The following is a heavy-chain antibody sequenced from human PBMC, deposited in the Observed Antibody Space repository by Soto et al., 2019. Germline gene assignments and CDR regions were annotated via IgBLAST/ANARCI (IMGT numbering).Heavy chain of an antibody. CDR2: INAYNGNT. CDR1: GYTFTSYA. Sequence: ASVKVSCKASGYTFTSYAMHWVRQAPGQRLEWMGWINAYNGNTKYAQKFQGRVSMTTDTSTSTAYMELRSLKSDDTAVYYCARDQRGVMITFGGVIVLGPWGQGTLVTVSS. D-gene: IGHD3-16*02. V-gene: IGHV1-3*01. J-gene: IGHJ5*02. CDR3: ARDQRGVMITFGGVIVLGP.